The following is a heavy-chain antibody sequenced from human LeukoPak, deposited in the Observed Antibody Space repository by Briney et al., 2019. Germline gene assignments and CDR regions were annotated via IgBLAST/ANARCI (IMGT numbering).Heavy chain of an antibody. Sequence: SETLSLTCAVYGGSFSGYYWSWIRQPPGKGLEWIGEINHSGSTNYNPSLKSRVTISLDTSRNQFSLKLNSVAAADTAVYYCAKSNGYGLVDIWGQGTMVTVSS. CDR1: GGSFSGYY. V-gene: IGHV4-34*01. CDR3: AKSNGYGLVDI. CDR2: INHSGST. D-gene: IGHD3-10*01. J-gene: IGHJ3*02.